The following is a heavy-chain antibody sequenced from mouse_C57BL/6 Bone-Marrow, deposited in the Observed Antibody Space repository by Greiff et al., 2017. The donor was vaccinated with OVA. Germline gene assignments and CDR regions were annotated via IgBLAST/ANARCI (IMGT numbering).Heavy chain of an antibody. V-gene: IGHV5-9-1*02. CDR3: TREVYYYGSSYDAMDY. CDR2: ISSGGDYI. J-gene: IGHJ4*01. Sequence: EVKLVESGAGLVKPGGSLKLSCAASGFTFSSYAMSWVRQTPEKRLEWVAYISSGGDYIYYADTVKGRFTISRDNARNTLYLQMSSLKSEDTAMYYCTREVYYYGSSYDAMDYWGQGTSVTVSS. CDR1: GFTFSSYA. D-gene: IGHD1-1*01.